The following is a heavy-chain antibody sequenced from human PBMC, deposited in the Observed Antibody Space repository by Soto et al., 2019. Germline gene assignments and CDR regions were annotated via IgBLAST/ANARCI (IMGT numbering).Heavy chain of an antibody. V-gene: IGHV1-3*01. D-gene: IGHD6-13*01. J-gene: IGHJ5*02. CDR3: AREWGVAAAPYNWFEP. CDR1: GYTFTSYA. Sequence: ASVKVSFKASGYTFTSYAMHWVRQAPGQRLEWMGWINAGNGNTKYSQKFQGRVTITRDTSASTAYMELSSLRSEDTAVYYCAREWGVAAAPYNWFEPWGQGTLVTVSS. CDR2: INAGNGNT.